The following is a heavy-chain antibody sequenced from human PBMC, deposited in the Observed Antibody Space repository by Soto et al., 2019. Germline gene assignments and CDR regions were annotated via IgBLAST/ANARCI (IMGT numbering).Heavy chain of an antibody. CDR1: GFTFSDYY. CDR3: ARDPGYSSGWYVIWFDP. CDR2: ISSSGSTI. D-gene: IGHD6-19*01. V-gene: IGHV3-11*01. J-gene: IGHJ5*02. Sequence: GESLKISCAASGFTFSDYYMSWIRQAPGKGLEWVSYISSSGSTIYYADSVKGRFTISRDNAKNSLYLQMNSLRAEDTAVYYCARDPGYSSGWYVIWFDPWGQGTLVTVSS.